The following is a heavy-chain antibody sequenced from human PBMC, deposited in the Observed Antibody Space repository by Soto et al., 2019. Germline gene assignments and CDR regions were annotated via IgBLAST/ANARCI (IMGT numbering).Heavy chain of an antibody. CDR2: VYYSGTT. CDR3: ARTTAVPNTLRSRYFFDY. V-gene: IGHV4-61*01. CDR1: GGSVRDKTDY. D-gene: IGHD4-17*01. Sequence: SETLSLTCSVSGGSVRDKTDYWSWIRKPPGKRLEWIGYVYYSGTTNYNPSLKSRVTISVDLSKNQFSLRLSSVTTADTALYYCARTTAVPNTLRSRYFFDYWGQGTLVTVSS. J-gene: IGHJ4*02.